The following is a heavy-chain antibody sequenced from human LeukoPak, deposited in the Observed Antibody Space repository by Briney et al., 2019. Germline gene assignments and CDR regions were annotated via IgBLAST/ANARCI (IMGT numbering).Heavy chain of an antibody. D-gene: IGHD2-21*02. Sequence: GESLKISCKGSGYSFTSYWIGWVRQMPGKGLEWMGIIYPADSDARYSPSFQGQVTISADKSINTAYLQWSSLKASDTAMYHCARSRYCGGDCYSRDFDYWGQGTLVTVSS. CDR2: IYPADSDA. J-gene: IGHJ4*02. CDR3: ARSRYCGGDCYSRDFDY. CDR1: GYSFTSYW. V-gene: IGHV5-51*01.